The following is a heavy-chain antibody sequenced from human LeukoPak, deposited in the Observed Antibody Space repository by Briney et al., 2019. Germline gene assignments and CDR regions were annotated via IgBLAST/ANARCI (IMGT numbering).Heavy chain of an antibody. CDR1: GGSIRSYY. V-gene: IGHV4-59*08. D-gene: IGHD3-22*01. Sequence: PSETLSLTWTVSGGSIRSYYWSWIRQPPGKGLEWIGYIYYSGSTNYNPSLKSRVTISVDTSRNQFSLKLSSVTAADTAVYYCARHAVPDYYDSSGYFPFDYWGQGTLVTVSS. J-gene: IGHJ4*02. CDR3: ARHAVPDYYDSSGYFPFDY. CDR2: IYYSGST.